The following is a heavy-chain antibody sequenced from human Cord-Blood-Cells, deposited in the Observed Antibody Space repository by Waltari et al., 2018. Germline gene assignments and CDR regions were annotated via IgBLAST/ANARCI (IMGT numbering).Heavy chain of an antibody. J-gene: IGHJ4*02. D-gene: IGHD2-2*01. CDR1: GFTFSCFW. Sequence: EVQLVESGGGLVQPGGSLGLSCAASGFTFSCFWIGWARQAPGKGLEWVANIKQDGSEKYYVDSVKGRFTISRDNAKNSLYLQMNSLRAEDTAVYYCARVFTSCYDYWGQGTLVTVSS. V-gene: IGHV3-7*01. CDR2: IKQDGSEK. CDR3: ARVFTSCYDY.